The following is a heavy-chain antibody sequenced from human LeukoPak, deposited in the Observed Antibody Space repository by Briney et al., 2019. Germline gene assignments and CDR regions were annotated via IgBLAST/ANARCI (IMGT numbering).Heavy chain of an antibody. J-gene: IGHJ4*02. CDR2: IRYDGTNE. CDR3: AIRVIPVPLGLAGDY. Sequence: SGGSLRLSCAASGFTFSSYWMSWVRQAPGKGLEWVAFIRYDGTNEDYADSVKGRFTISRDNSKSTLYLQMNSLRAEDTAVYYCAIRVIPVPLGLAGDYWGQGTLVTVSS. CDR1: GFTFSSYW. V-gene: IGHV3-30*02. D-gene: IGHD3/OR15-3a*01.